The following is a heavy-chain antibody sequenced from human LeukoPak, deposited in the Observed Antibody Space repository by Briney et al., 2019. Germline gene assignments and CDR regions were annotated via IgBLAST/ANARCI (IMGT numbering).Heavy chain of an antibody. D-gene: IGHD6-13*01. Sequence: ASVKVSCKASGYSLTGYYMHWVRQAPGQGLEWMGWINPDSGGTNYAQKFQGRVTMTRDTSISTAYMELNRLRSDDTAVYYCVRGKLAAAGRDYWGQGTLVTVSS. CDR2: INPDSGGT. J-gene: IGHJ4*02. CDR3: VRGKLAAAGRDY. CDR1: GYSLTGYY. V-gene: IGHV1-2*02.